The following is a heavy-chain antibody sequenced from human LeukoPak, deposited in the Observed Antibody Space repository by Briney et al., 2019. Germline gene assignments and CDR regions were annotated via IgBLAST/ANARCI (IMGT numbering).Heavy chain of an antibody. Sequence: PGGSLRLSCAASGLTVSSNYMSWVRQAPGEGREWVSVIYSGGNTYYPDSVKGRFTISRDNSKNTLYLQMNSLRADDTAVCYCESQWLATYYFDCWGQGTLVTVSS. J-gene: IGHJ4*02. V-gene: IGHV3-53*01. D-gene: IGHD6-19*01. CDR3: ESQWLATYYFDC. CDR1: GLTVSSNY. CDR2: IYSGGNT.